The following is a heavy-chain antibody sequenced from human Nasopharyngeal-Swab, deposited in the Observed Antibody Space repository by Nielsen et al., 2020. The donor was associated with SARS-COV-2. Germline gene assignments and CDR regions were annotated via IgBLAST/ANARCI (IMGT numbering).Heavy chain of an antibody. J-gene: IGHJ6*02. D-gene: IGHD3-10*01. V-gene: IGHV4-59*08. Sequence: RQAPGKGLEWIGYIYYSGSTNYNPSLKSRVTISVDTSKNQFSLKLSSVTAADTAVYYCARHSNLMVQGVMGGMDVWGQGTTVTVSS. CDR2: IYYSGST. CDR3: ARHSNLMVQGVMGGMDV.